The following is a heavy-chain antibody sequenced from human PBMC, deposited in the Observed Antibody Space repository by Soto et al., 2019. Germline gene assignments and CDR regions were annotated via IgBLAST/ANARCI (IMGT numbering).Heavy chain of an antibody. CDR3: AGDSTDGDFVDAFDV. V-gene: IGHV3-66*01. CDR1: GFSVSINY. D-gene: IGHD4-17*01. CDR2: IYSGGTT. Sequence: ELQLVESGGGLVQPGGSLRLSCAASGFSVSINYVNWVRQAPGKGLEWVSVIYSGGTTHYADSVKGRLTISRDTSKNTLYLPMNSLRVEDTAVYYCAGDSTDGDFVDAFDVWGQGTMVTVSS. J-gene: IGHJ3*01.